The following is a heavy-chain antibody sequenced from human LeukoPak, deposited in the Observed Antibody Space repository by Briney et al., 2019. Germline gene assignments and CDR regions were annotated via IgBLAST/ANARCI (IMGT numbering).Heavy chain of an antibody. CDR3: AKGNWNCGFDQ. D-gene: IGHD1-7*01. V-gene: IGHV3-23*01. Sequence: GSLRLSRAASGFTFSSYAMSWVRQAPGKGLEWVSALGSRGGTYYADSVKGRFTISRDNSKNTLFLQMNSLRAEEMAVYYCAKGNWNCGFDQWGQGTLVTVSS. CDR2: LGSRGGT. CDR1: GFTFSSYA. J-gene: IGHJ4*02.